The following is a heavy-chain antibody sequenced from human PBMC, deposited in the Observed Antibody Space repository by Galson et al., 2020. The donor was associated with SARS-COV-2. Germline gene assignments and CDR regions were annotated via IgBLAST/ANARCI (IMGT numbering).Heavy chain of an antibody. CDR2: IYYSGST. V-gene: IGHV4-59*08. Sequence: ETSETLSLTCTVSGGSISSYYWSWIRQPPGKGLEWIGYIYYSGSTNYNPSLKSRVTISVDTSKNQFSLKLSSVTAADTAVYYCARQYTTPIITMIVGPGGMDVWGQGTTVTVSS. D-gene: IGHD3-22*01. CDR3: ARQYTTPIITMIVGPGGMDV. CDR1: GGSISSYY. J-gene: IGHJ6*02.